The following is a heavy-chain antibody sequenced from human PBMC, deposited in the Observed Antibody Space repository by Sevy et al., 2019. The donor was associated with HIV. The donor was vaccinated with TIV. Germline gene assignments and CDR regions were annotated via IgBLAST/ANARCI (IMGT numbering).Heavy chain of an antibody. V-gene: IGHV2-5*02. CDR2: IYWDDDK. Sequence: SGPTLVNPTHTLTLTCTFSGFSLTTSGVGVGWIRQPPGKALEWLALIYWDDDKRYSPSLKSRLTITKDTSKNQVVLRMTNMDPVDTATYYCAHRPDNYDILTGYFPNWFDPWGQGTLVTVSS. D-gene: IGHD3-9*01. CDR1: GFSLTTSGVG. J-gene: IGHJ5*02. CDR3: AHRPDNYDILTGYFPNWFDP.